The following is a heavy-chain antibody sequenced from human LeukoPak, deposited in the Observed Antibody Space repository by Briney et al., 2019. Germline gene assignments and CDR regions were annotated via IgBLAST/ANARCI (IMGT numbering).Heavy chain of an antibody. CDR3: ARHLVRGYSYGSDY. CDR1: GYSFASYW. CDR2: IYPGDSDT. J-gene: IGHJ4*02. Sequence: GESLKISCKGSGYSFASYWIAWVRQMPGQGLEWMGIIYPGDSDTGYSPSFQGQVTISADKSINTAYLQWSSLKTSDTAMYYCARHLVRGYSYGSDYWGQGTLVTVSS. V-gene: IGHV5-51*01. D-gene: IGHD5-18*01.